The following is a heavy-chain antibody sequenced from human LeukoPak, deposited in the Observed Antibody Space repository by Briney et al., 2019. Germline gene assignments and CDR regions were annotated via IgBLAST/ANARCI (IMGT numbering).Heavy chain of an antibody. D-gene: IGHD3-9*01. CDR2: ISYDGSNK. CDR3: AKDSSFYDILTGDFDY. CDR1: GFTFSSYG. J-gene: IGHJ4*02. V-gene: IGHV3-30*18. Sequence: SGRSLRLSCAASGFTFSSYGMHWVRQAPGKGLEWVAVISYDGSNKYYADSVKGRFTISRDNSKNTLYLQMNSLRAEDTAVYYCAKDSSFYDILTGDFDYWGQGTLVTVSS.